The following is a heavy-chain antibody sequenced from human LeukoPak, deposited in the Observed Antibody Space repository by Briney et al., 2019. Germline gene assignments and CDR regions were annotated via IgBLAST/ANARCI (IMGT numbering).Heavy chain of an antibody. CDR1: GGTFSSYA. CDR2: IIPIFGIA. CDR3: ARGPWHYYESIGSPGGC. J-gene: IGHJ4*02. V-gene: IGHV1-69*04. Sequence: ASVKVSCKASGGTFSSYAISWVRQAPGQGLEWMGRIIPIFGIANYAQKFQGRVTITADKSTSTAYMELSSLRSEDTAVYYCARGPWHYYESIGSPGGCWGEATLV. D-gene: IGHD3-22*01.